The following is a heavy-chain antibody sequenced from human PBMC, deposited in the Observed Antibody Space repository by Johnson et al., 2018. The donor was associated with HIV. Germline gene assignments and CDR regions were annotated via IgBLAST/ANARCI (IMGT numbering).Heavy chain of an antibody. J-gene: IGHJ3*02. D-gene: IGHD3-22*01. CDR1: GFTFSSYG. CDR3: AKDPTYDSSGYYGDAFDI. CDR2: ISYDGSNK. V-gene: IGHV3-30*18. Sequence: QMLLVESGGGVVQPGRSLRLSCAASGFTFSSYGMHWVRQAPGKGLEWVAVISYDGSNKYYADSVQGRFTISRDNSKNTLYLQMNSLRAEDTAVYYCAKDPTYDSSGYYGDAFDIWGQGTMVTVSS.